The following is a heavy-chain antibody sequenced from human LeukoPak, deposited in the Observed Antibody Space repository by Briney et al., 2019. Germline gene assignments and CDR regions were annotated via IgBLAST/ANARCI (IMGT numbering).Heavy chain of an antibody. J-gene: IGHJ3*02. V-gene: IGHV1-8*03. D-gene: IGHD1-26*01. CDR3: ARGWGGTGATPPLFADAFDI. CDR1: GYPFPGYY. CDR2: INPNSGNT. Sequence: ASVKVSCKASGYPFPGYYMHWVRQAPGQGLEWMGWINPNSGNTGYAQKFQGRVTTTRNTSISTAYMELSSLRSEDTAVYYCARGWGGTGATPPLFADAFDIWGQGTMVTVSS.